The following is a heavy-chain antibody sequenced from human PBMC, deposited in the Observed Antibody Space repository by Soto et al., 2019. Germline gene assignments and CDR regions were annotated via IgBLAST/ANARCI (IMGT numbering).Heavy chain of an antibody. CDR2: ISHDGSNK. CDR1: GFTFSSYA. D-gene: IGHD3-22*01. J-gene: IGHJ4*02. CDR3: ARDRTMVVVVPGY. Sequence: QVQLVESGGGVVQPGRSLRLSCAASGFTFSSYAMHWVRQAPGKGLEWVALISHDGSNKYYADSVKGRFTISRDNPKNMLYLQMYSLRVDDTAVYYCARDRTMVVVVPGYWGQGSLVTVSS. V-gene: IGHV3-30-3*01.